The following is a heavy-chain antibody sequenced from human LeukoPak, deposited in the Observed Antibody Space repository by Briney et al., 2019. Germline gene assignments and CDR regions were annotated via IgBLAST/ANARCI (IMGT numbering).Heavy chain of an antibody. J-gene: IGHJ4*02. CDR2: IKQYGSET. CDR1: GFTFSTYW. D-gene: IGHD6-19*01. Sequence: GGSLRLSCAASGFTFSTYWMSWVRQAPGKGLEWVANIKQYGSETYYVGSVRGRFTISRDNAKNSLSLQMNSLRAEDTAVYYCARGGGWYMGHDYWGQGTLVTVSS. V-gene: IGHV3-7*04. CDR3: ARGGGWYMGHDY.